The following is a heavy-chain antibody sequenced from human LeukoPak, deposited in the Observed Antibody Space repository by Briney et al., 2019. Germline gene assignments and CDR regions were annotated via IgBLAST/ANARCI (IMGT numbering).Heavy chain of an antibody. CDR2: ISNNGGYT. CDR3: AKDMRFDWTPYYFDY. V-gene: IGHV3-23*01. J-gene: IGHJ4*02. D-gene: IGHD3-9*01. CDR1: GFTFSSSA. Sequence: GGSLRLSCAASGFTFSSSAMSWVRQAPGKGLEWVSAISNNGGYTYYADSVQGRFTISRDNSKSTLCLQMNSLRAEDTAVYYCAKDMRFDWTPYYFDYWGQGTLVTVSS.